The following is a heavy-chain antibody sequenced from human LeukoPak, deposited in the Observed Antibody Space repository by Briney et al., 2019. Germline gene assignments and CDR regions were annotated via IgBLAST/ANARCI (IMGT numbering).Heavy chain of an antibody. D-gene: IGHD2-15*01. CDR3: AREVDYCSGGSCYPDAFDI. CDR1: GFTFSSYW. V-gene: IGHV3-7*03. CDR2: IKQDGSEK. Sequence: PGGSLRLFCAASGFTFSSYWMSWVRQAPGKGLEWVANIKQDGSEKYYVDSVKGRFTISRDNAKNSLYLQMNSLRAEDTAVYYCAREVDYCSGGSCYPDAFDIWGQGTMVTVSS. J-gene: IGHJ3*02.